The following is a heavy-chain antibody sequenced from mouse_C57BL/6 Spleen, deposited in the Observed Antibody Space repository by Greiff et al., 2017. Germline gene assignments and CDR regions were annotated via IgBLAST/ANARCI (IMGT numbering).Heavy chain of an antibody. D-gene: IGHD1-1*01. CDR1: GFSLTSYG. J-gene: IGHJ4*01. CDR3: ARDYYGSSYVNAMDY. CDR2: IWSDGST. V-gene: IGHV2-6*03. Sequence: VKVVESGPGLVAPSQSLSITCTVSGFSLTSYGVHWVRQPPGKGLEWLVVIWSDGSTTYNSALKSRLSISKDNSKSQVFLKMNSLQTDDTAMYYCARDYYGSSYVNAMDYWGQGTSVTVSS.